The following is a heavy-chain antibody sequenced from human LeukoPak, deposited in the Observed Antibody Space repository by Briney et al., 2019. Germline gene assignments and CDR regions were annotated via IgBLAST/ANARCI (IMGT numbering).Heavy chain of an antibody. Sequence: PGGSLRLSCAASGFTFSDHYMDWVRQAPGKGLEWVGRIRNKANRYTTAYAASVKGRFTISRDNSNISLYLQMNSLETEDTAVYYCVRVGNRDGYQFFDSWGQGTLVTVSS. CDR1: GFTFSDHY. J-gene: IGHJ4*02. CDR3: VRVGNRDGYQFFDS. D-gene: IGHD5-24*01. CDR2: IRNKANRYTT. V-gene: IGHV3-72*01.